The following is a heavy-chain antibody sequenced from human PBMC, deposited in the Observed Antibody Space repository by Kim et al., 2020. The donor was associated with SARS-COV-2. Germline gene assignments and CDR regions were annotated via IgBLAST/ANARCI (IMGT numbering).Heavy chain of an antibody. CDR3: ARNPDVVSYYYYYGMDV. J-gene: IGHJ6*02. Sequence: LKSRVTISVDTSKNQFSLKLSSVTAADTAVYYCARNPDVVSYYYYYGMDVWGQGTTVTVSS. D-gene: IGHD2-2*01. V-gene: IGHV4-30-2*05.